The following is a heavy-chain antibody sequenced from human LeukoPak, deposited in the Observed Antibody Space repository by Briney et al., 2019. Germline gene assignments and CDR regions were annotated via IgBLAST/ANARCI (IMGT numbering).Heavy chain of an antibody. CDR3: ARAPIITNSWYWFDH. V-gene: IGHV4-30-4*01. CDR1: GGSISSDDYY. Sequence: SETLSLTCTVSGGSISSDDYYWSWIRQPPGKGLEWIGYIYNSGTTYYNPSLKSRVTISIDTSKNQFSLKLSSVTAAVTALYYCARAPIITNSWYWFDHRGQGTLVTVSS. D-gene: IGHD5-24*01. J-gene: IGHJ5*02. CDR2: IYNSGTT.